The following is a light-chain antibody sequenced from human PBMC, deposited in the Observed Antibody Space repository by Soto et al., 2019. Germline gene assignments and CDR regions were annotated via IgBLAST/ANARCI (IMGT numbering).Light chain of an antibody. V-gene: IGKV3-20*01. CDR2: GAS. J-gene: IGKJ4*01. Sequence: DIVLTQSPGTLSLSPGERATLSCTASQSVTSGYLAWYQQKRGQAPRLLIYGASTRATGIPDRFSGGGSGTDFTLTISRLEPEDFAGYYCQQYFNLPLTFGGGTNVEI. CDR3: QQYFNLPLT. CDR1: QSVTSGY.